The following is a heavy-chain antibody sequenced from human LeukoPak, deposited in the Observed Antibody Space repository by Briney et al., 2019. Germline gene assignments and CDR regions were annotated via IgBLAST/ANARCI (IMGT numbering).Heavy chain of an antibody. Sequence: GESLKISCKGSGYTFTTYWIGWVRQMPGKGLEWMGIVYPGDSDPRYSPSFQGQVTISADKSISTAYLRWSSLKASDSAMYYCVRHGLGRSWFGFDYWGQGTLVTVSS. CDR3: VRHGLGRSWFGFDY. CDR1: GYTFTTYW. V-gene: IGHV5-51*01. CDR2: VYPGDSDP. D-gene: IGHD6-13*01. J-gene: IGHJ4*02.